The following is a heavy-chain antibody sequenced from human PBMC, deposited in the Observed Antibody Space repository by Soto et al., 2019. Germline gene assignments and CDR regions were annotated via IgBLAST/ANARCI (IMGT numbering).Heavy chain of an antibody. J-gene: IGHJ4*02. CDR2: ISGSGGST. CDR1: GFTFSSYA. Sequence: GGSLRLSCAASGFTFSSYAMSWVRQAPGKGLEWVSAISGSGGSTYYADSVKGRFTISRDNSKNTLYLQMNSLRAEDTAVYYCAKDAPTYSGYDQRGDYWGQGTLVTVSS. D-gene: IGHD5-12*01. V-gene: IGHV3-23*01. CDR3: AKDAPTYSGYDQRGDY.